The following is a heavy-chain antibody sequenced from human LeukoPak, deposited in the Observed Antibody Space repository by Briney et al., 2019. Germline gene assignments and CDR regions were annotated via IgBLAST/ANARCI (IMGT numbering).Heavy chain of an antibody. CDR3: ASNYDSSGYYSY. D-gene: IGHD3-22*01. Sequence: SETLSLTCTVSGGSISSYYWSWSRQPPGKGREWIGYIYTSGSTNYNPSLKSRVTISVDTSKNQFSLKLSSVTAADTAVYYCASNYDSSGYYSYWGQGTLVTVSS. V-gene: IGHV4-4*09. J-gene: IGHJ4*02. CDR1: GGSISSYY. CDR2: IYTSGST.